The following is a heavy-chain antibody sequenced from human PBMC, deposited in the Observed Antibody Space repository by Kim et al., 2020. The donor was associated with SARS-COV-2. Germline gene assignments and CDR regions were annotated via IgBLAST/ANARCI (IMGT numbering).Heavy chain of an antibody. CDR1: GYTFTSYD. D-gene: IGHD2-2*01. Sequence: ASVKVSCKASGYTFTSYDINWVRQATGQGLEWMGWMNPNSGNTGYAQKFQGRVTMTRNTSISTAYMELSSLRSEDTAVYYCARRRAYCSSTNCYLRLGYYYYYYGMDVWGQGTTVTVSS. J-gene: IGHJ6*02. CDR3: ARRRAYCSSTNCYLRLGYYYYYYGMDV. V-gene: IGHV1-8*01. CDR2: MNPNSGNT.